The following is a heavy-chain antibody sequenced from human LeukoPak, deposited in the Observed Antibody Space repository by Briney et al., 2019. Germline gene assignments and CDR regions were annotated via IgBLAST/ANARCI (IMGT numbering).Heavy chain of an antibody. V-gene: IGHV4-59*01. D-gene: IGHD3-22*01. CDR3: ASLTTADAFDI. J-gene: IGHJ3*02. CDR1: GGSISSYY. CDR2: IYDSGST. Sequence: PSETLSLTCIVSGGSISSYYWSWIRQPPGKGLEWIGYIYDSGSTNYNPSLKSRVTISVDTSKNQFSLKLSSVTAADTAVFYWASLTTADAFDIWGQGTMVTVSS.